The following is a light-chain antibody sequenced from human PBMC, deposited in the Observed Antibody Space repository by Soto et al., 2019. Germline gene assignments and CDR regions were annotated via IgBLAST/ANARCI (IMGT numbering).Light chain of an antibody. CDR3: ATWDDSLNGVV. V-gene: IGLV1-44*01. J-gene: IGLJ3*02. CDR1: GSNIASNT. CDR2: NNN. Sequence: QSVLTQAPSASGTPGQGVTISCSGSGSNIASNTVNWYQHLPGTAPKLLIYNNNQRPSGVPDRFSGSKSGTSASLAISGLQSEDEADYYCATWDDSLNGVVFGGGTKLTVL.